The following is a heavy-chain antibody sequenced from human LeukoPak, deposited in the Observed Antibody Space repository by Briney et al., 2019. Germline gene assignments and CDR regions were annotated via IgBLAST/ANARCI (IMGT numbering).Heavy chain of an antibody. CDR1: GFTFSSYE. CDR3: AVQHVAFDY. D-gene: IGHD1-1*01. V-gene: IGHV3-48*03. CDR2: ISSSGSTI. Sequence: PGGSLRLSCAASGFTFSSYEMNWVRQAPGKGLEWVSYISSSGSTIYYADSVKGRFTISRDNAKNSLYLQMSSLRAEDTAVYYCAVQHVAFDYWGQGTLVTVSS. J-gene: IGHJ4*02.